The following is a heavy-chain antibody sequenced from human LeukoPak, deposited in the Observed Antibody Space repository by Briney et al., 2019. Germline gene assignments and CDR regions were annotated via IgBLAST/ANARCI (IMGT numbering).Heavy chain of an antibody. J-gene: IGHJ4*02. Sequence: GGSLRLSCAASGLTLSDHYIDRVRQPPGKGLEWVSLLYSDGSAFYADSVKGRFTISRDNSKNTVYLQMNMLRAEDTAVYYCARDSSSFPNYFDYWGQGTLVTVSS. D-gene: IGHD2/OR15-2a*01. CDR2: LYSDGSA. CDR1: GLTLSDHY. CDR3: ARDSSSFPNYFDY. V-gene: IGHV3-53*01.